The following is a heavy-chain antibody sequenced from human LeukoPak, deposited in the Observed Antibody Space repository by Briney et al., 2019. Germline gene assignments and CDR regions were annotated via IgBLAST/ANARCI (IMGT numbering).Heavy chain of an antibody. J-gene: IGHJ4*02. CDR1: GGSFSGYY. V-gene: IGHV4-34*01. D-gene: IGHD2-2*02. CDR3: ARLYCSSTSCYNAIRYFDY. Sequence: PSETLSLTCAVYGGSFSGYYWSWIRQPPGKGLEWIREINHSGSTNYNPSLKSRVTISVDTSKNQFSLKLSSVTAADTAVYYCARLYCSSTSCYNAIRYFDYWGQGTLVTVSS. CDR2: INHSGST.